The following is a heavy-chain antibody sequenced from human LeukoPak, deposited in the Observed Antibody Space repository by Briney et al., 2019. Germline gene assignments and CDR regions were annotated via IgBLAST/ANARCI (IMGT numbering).Heavy chain of an antibody. Sequence: SETLSLTCTVSGVSISSYYWSWIRQPPGKGLEWVGYIYYSGSTNYNPSLKSRVTISVDTSKNQFSLKLSSVTAADTAVYYCASHDYGDYQGYWGQGTLVSVSS. D-gene: IGHD4-17*01. J-gene: IGHJ4*02. CDR1: GVSISSYY. CDR3: ASHDYGDYQGY. CDR2: IYYSGST. V-gene: IGHV4-59*01.